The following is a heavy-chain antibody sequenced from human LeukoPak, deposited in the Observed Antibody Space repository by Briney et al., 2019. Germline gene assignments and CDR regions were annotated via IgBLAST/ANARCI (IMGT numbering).Heavy chain of an antibody. CDR3: ARLQYSFLYGSGSYGVDY. CDR2: IKQDGSEK. Sequence: GGSPRLSCAASGFTFSSYWMSWVRQAPGKGLEWVANIKQDGSEKYYVDSVKGRFTISRDNAKNSLYLQMNSLRAEDTAMYYCARLQYSFLYGSGSYGVDYWGQGTLVTVSS. V-gene: IGHV3-7*01. CDR1: GFTFSSYW. D-gene: IGHD3-10*01. J-gene: IGHJ4*02.